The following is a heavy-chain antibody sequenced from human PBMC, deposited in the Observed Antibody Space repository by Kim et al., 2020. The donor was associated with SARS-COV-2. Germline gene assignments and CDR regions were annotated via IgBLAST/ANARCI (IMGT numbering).Heavy chain of an antibody. V-gene: IGHV3-53*01. CDR3: ARGLVGSSGGYGMDV. CDR1: GFTVSRNY. CDR2: IYSGGST. D-gene: IGHD6-13*01. Sequence: GGSLRLSCAASGFTVSRNYMSWVRQAPGKGLEWVSVIYSGGSTSYADSVKGRFTISRDNSKNTLYLQMNSLRAEDTAVYYCARGLVGSSGGYGMDVWGPGTTVTVSS. J-gene: IGHJ6*02.